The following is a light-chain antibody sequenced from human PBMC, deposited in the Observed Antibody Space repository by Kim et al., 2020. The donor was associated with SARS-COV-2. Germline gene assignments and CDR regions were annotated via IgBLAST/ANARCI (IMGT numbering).Light chain of an antibody. V-gene: IGLV3-21*04. J-gene: IGLJ3*02. CDR3: QVWDSSSDHWV. CDR1: NIGSKS. Sequence: APGKTASITCGGNNIGSKSVHWYQQTPGQAPVLVIYYDSDRPSGIPERFSGSNSGNTATLTISRVEAGDEADYYCQVWDSSSDHWVFGGGTQLTVL. CDR2: YDS.